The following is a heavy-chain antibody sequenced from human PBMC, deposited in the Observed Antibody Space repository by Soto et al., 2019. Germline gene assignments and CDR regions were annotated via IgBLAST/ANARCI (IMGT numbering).Heavy chain of an antibody. CDR1: GFTFSTYA. Sequence: EVQLLESGGGLVQPGGSLRLSCEASGFTFSTYAMNWVRQAPGKGLEWVSAIEGGADSTDYAGSVKGRFTITRDNSKNTLVLQTNSLGAEDTAVYYCAKGACRMTFRWGPAWGQGTLVTVSS. J-gene: IGHJ1*01. V-gene: IGHV3-23*01. CDR3: AKGACRMTFRWGPA. D-gene: IGHD2-21*02. CDR2: IEGGADST.